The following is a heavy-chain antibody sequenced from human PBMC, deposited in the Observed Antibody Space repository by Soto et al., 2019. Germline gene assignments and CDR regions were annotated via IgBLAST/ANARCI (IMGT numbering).Heavy chain of an antibody. CDR2: TYYRSKWHY. V-gene: IGHV6-1*01. Sequence: SQTLSLTCAISGDSVSNNSVAWNWVRQSPSRGLEWLGRTYYRSKWHYDYAPSVRSRITINPDTSKNHFSLQLNSVSPEDAAVYYCARTLRGRGVKYFDDWGQGTLVTVSS. CDR3: ARTLRGRGVKYFDD. D-gene: IGHD3-10*01. J-gene: IGHJ4*02. CDR1: GDSVSNNSVA.